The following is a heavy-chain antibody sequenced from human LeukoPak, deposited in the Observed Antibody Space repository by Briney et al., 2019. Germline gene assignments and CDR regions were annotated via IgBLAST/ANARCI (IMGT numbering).Heavy chain of an antibody. V-gene: IGHV4-34*01. J-gene: IGHJ4*02. Sequence: SETLSLTCAVYRGSFNGYYWSWIRQPPGKGLEWIGEVNHSGSTNYNPSLKSRVTVSVDTSKNQFSLKLSSVTAADTAVYYCARASYCTNGVCWWDYWGQGTLVTVSS. CDR2: VNHSGST. CDR1: RGSFNGYY. CDR3: ARASYCTNGVCWWDY. D-gene: IGHD2-8*01.